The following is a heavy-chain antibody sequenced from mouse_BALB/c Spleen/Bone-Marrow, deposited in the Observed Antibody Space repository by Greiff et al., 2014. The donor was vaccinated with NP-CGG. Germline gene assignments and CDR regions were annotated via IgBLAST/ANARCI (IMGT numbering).Heavy chain of an antibody. Sequence: QVQLQQSGAELARPGASVKLSCKASGYTFTSYWMQWVKQRPGQGLEWIGAIYPGDGDTRYTQKFKGKATLTADKSSSTAYMQLISLASKDSAVYYCARYYYGSSYEYFDVWGAGTTVTVSS. J-gene: IGHJ1*01. D-gene: IGHD1-1*01. CDR2: IYPGDGDT. CDR3: ARYYYGSSYEYFDV. V-gene: IGHV1-87*01. CDR1: GYTFTSYW.